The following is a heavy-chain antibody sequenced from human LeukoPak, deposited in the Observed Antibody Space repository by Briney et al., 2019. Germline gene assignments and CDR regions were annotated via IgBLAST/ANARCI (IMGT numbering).Heavy chain of an antibody. CDR2: IGGGGVNN. CDR1: GFTFNNYA. V-gene: IGHV3-23*01. J-gene: IGHJ4*02. Sequence: AGSLRLTCAASGFTFNNYAMSWVRQAPGKGLEWVSAIGGGGVNNLYAASSKGRFTISRDNSKNTVYRQMNRLSAEDTAINYCAKRSARPKPFDCWGQGTPVTVSS. D-gene: IGHD6-25*01. CDR3: AKRSARPKPFDC.